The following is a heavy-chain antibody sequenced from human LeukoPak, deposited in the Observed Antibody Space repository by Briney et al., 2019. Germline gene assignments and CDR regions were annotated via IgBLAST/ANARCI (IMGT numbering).Heavy chain of an antibody. D-gene: IGHD4-17*01. V-gene: IGHV3-11*04. CDR2: ISGSGSTI. J-gene: IGHJ4*02. CDR1: GLTFSDYY. Sequence: PGGSLRLSCAASGLTFSDYYMSWIRQAPGKALEWVSYISGSGSTIYYADSVKGRFTISRDNAKNSLYLQMNSLRAEDTAVYYCAIATPPFDYWGQGTLVTVSS. CDR3: AIATPPFDY.